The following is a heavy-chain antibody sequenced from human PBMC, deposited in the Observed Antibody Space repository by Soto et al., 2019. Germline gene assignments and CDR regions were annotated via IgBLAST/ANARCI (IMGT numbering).Heavy chain of an antibody. Sequence: SQTLSLTCAISGDSVSSNSAAWNWIRQSPSRGLEWLGRTYYRSKWYNDYAVSVKSRITINPDTSKNQFSLKLSSVTAEDTAVYYCARLGGSTVPTLDYWGQGTLVTVSS. CDR2: TYYRSKWYN. J-gene: IGHJ4*02. V-gene: IGHV6-1*01. CDR1: GDSVSSNSAA. CDR3: ARLGGSTVPTLDY. D-gene: IGHD4-4*01.